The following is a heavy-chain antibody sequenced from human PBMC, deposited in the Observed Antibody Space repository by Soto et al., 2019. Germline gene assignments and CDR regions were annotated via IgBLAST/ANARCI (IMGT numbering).Heavy chain of an antibody. Sequence: EVQLVESGGGLVQPAGSLRVSCAASGFSFTSYWMSWVRQAPGKGLEWVANIKEDGSAKYYLDSVKGRFTISRDNAKNSLYLQMSRLRAEDTAVYYCAREDFYRFDYWGQGNLVTVSS. CDR2: IKEDGSAK. J-gene: IGHJ4*02. V-gene: IGHV3-7*01. CDR1: GFSFTSYW. CDR3: AREDFYRFDY.